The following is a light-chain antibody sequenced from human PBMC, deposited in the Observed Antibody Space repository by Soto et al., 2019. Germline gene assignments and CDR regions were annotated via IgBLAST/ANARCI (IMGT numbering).Light chain of an antibody. CDR1: SSDVGSYNL. Sequence: QSVLTQPASVSGSPGQSITISCTGTSSDVGSYNLVSWYQHHPGKAPKLMIYEGSKRPSGVSIRFSGSKSGNTASLTISGLQAEDEADYYCCSYADGSTYVFGTGTKLTVL. V-gene: IGLV2-23*01. CDR2: EGS. CDR3: CSYADGSTYV. J-gene: IGLJ1*01.